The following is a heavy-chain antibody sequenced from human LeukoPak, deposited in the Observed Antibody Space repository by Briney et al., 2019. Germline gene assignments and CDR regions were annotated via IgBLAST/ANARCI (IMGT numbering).Heavy chain of an antibody. Sequence: TGGSLRLSCAASGFTFSSYAMSWVRQAPGKGLEWVSGISWNSGSIGYADSVKGRFTISRDNAKNSLYLQMNSLRAEDTALYYCAKGNSPYYYDSSGYYPYYFDYWGQGTLVTVSS. J-gene: IGHJ4*02. V-gene: IGHV3-9*01. D-gene: IGHD3-22*01. CDR1: GFTFSSYA. CDR3: AKGNSPYYYDSSGYYPYYFDY. CDR2: ISWNSGSI.